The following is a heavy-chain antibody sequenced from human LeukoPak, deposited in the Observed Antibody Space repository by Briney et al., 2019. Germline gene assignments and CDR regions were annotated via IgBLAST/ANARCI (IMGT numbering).Heavy chain of an antibody. CDR1: GFTFSSYA. Sequence: QAGGSLRLSCAASGFTFSSYAMSWVRQAPGKGLEWVSVITGSGGNTYYADSVKGRFTISKDNSKNTVYLQMSSLRVDDTAVYYCAKAASSSWPSYYCGMDVWGQGTTVTVSS. V-gene: IGHV3-23*01. J-gene: IGHJ6*02. D-gene: IGHD6-13*01. CDR3: AKAASSSWPSYYCGMDV. CDR2: ITGSGGNT.